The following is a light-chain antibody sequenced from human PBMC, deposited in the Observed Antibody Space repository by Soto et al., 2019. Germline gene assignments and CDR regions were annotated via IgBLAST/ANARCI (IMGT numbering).Light chain of an antibody. CDR2: DAS. Sequence: DIQMTQSPSTLSASVGDSVTITCRASQSITIWLAWYQQKPGKAPKLLIYDASTLESGVPSRFSGTGSGTEFTFSITSLQPEDFGTYYCQQCYMGWTFGQGTKVDIK. V-gene: IGKV1-5*01. CDR3: QQCYMGWT. J-gene: IGKJ1*01. CDR1: QSITIW.